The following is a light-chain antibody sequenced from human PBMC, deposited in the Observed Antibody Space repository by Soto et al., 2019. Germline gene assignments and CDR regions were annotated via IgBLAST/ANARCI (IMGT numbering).Light chain of an antibody. Sequence: QSALTQPASVSGSPGQSITISCTGTRRDVGGYNYVSWYQQYPGKSPKLLIYEVTHRPSGVSNRFSGSKSGNTASLTISGLQAEDEADYYCSSYTRSNTLPVVFGTGTKVTVL. CDR2: EVT. CDR3: SSYTRSNTLPVV. V-gene: IGLV2-14*01. CDR1: RRDVGGYNY. J-gene: IGLJ1*01.